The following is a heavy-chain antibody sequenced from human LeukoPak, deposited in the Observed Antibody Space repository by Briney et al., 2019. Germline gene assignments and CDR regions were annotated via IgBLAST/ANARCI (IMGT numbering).Heavy chain of an antibody. CDR2: INHSGST. J-gene: IGHJ4*02. D-gene: IGHD3-16*01. CDR3: ARRGEGYALFDY. V-gene: IGHV4-34*01. Sequence: SETLSLTCAVYGGSFSGYYWSWIRQPPGKGLEWIGEINHSGSTNYNPSLKSRVTISVDTSKNQFSLKLSSVTAADTAVYYCARRGEGYALFDYWGQGTLVTVSS. CDR1: GGSFSGYY.